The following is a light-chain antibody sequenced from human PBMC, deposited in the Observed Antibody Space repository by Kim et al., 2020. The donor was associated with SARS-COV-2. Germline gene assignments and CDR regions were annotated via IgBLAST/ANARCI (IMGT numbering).Light chain of an antibody. CDR1: SSDVAGNNY. CDR2: EVS. CDR3: SSYAGSNNWV. Sequence: QSALTQPPSASGSPGQSVTISCTGTSSDVAGNNYVSWYQQHPGKAPKFMIYEVSKRPSGVPDRFSGSKSGNTASLTVSGLQAEDEADYYCSSYAGSNNWVFGGGTQLTVL. V-gene: IGLV2-8*01. J-gene: IGLJ3*02.